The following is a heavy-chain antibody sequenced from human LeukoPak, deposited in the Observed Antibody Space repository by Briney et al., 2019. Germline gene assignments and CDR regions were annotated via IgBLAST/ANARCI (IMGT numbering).Heavy chain of an antibody. J-gene: IGHJ3*02. D-gene: IGHD7-27*01. CDR3: ATDTLYTGGHRIFDI. CDR2: ISYDGSNK. CDR1: GFTFSSYG. Sequence: GGSLRLSCAASGFTFSSYGMHWVRQAPGKGLEWVAVISYDGSNKYYADSVKGRFTISRDNSKNTLYLQMNSLRAEDTAVYYCATDTLYTGGHRIFDIWGQGTMVTVSS. V-gene: IGHV3-30*03.